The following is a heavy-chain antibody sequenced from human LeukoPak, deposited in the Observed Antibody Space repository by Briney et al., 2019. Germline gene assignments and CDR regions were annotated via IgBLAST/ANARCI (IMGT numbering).Heavy chain of an antibody. V-gene: IGHV3-21*01. J-gene: IGHJ4*02. CDR2: VSTSGYYI. Sequence: GGSLRLSCAASGFTLSNYRMNWVRQAPGKGLEWVSSVSTSGYYISYADSVKGRFTISRDNAKNSLYLQMNSLRAEDTAVYYCAFWSGYYTDDYWGQGTLVTVSS. CDR1: GFTLSNYR. CDR3: AFWSGYYTDDY. D-gene: IGHD3-3*01.